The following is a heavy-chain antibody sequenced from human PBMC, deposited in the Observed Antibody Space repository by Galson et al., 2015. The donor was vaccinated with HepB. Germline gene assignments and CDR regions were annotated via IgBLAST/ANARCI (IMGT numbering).Heavy chain of an antibody. CDR3: TTDSRVIYSFDY. V-gene: IGHV3-15*01. CDR1: GITFSSAW. Sequence: SLRLSCAASGITFSSAWMSWVRQAPGKGLEWVGRIKSKTDGGTTDYAAPVKGRFTISRDDSKNTLNLQMNSLKTEDTAVYYCTTDSRVIYSFDYWGQGTLVTVSS. D-gene: IGHD3-16*02. J-gene: IGHJ4*02. CDR2: IKSKTDGGTT.